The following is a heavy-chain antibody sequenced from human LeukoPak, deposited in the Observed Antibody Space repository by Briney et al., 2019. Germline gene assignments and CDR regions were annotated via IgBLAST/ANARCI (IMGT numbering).Heavy chain of an antibody. CDR2: INHSGST. D-gene: IGHD6-13*01. Sequence: SETLSLTCAVYGGSFSGYYWSWIRQPPGRGLEWIGEINHSGSTNYNPSLKSRVTISVDTSKNQFSLKLSSVTAADTAVYYCARGRAAAAYWGQGTLVTVSS. J-gene: IGHJ4*02. CDR1: GGSFSGYY. CDR3: ARGRAAAAY. V-gene: IGHV4-34*01.